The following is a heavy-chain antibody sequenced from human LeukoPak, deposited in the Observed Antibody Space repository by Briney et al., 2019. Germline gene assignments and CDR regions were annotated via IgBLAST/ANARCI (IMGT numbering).Heavy chain of an antibody. CDR3: ARAGHRRYYYDNGYDY. Sequence: GASVKVSCKASGYTFTNYGISWVRQAPGRGLEWMGWISAYNGNTNYAQKLQGRVTMTTDTSTSTAYMGLRSLRSDDTAVYYCARAGHRRYYYDNGYDYWGQGTLVTVSS. V-gene: IGHV1-18*01. D-gene: IGHD3-22*01. CDR1: GYTFTNYG. J-gene: IGHJ4*02. CDR2: ISAYNGNT.